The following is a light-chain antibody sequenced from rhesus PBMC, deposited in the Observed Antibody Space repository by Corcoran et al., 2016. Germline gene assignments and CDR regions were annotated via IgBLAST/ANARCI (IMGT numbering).Light chain of an antibody. V-gene: IGKV1-21*01. CDR1: QDIGSW. Sequence: DIQMTQSPSSLSASVGDRVTITCRASQDIGSWLAWYQQKPGKAPNLLTYTASSLSSGVPSRLSGSGSGTVFTLTISRLQPEDFETYFCQQYNSVPWTFGQGTKVEIK. J-gene: IGKJ1*01. CDR3: QQYNSVPWT. CDR2: TAS.